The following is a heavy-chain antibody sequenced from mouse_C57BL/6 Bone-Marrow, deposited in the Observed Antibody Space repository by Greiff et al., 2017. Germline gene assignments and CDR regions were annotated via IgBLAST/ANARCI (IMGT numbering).Heavy chain of an antibody. CDR1: GFNIKDDY. J-gene: IGHJ2*01. V-gene: IGHV14-4*01. D-gene: IGHD1-1*02. CDR2: IDPEIGDT. CDR3: TSCAGNYFDF. Sequence: EVKLQESGAELVRPGASVKLSCTASGFNIKDDYIHWVKQRPEQGLEWIGWIDPEIGDTEYASKFQGKATITSDTSSNTAYLQLSSLTSEDTAVYYCTSCAGNYFDFRGQGTPLTVAS.